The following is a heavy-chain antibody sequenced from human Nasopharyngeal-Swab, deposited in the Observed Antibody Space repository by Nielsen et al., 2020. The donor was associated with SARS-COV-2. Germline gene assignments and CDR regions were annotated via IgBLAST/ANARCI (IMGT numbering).Heavy chain of an antibody. CDR1: GYTFTSYG. J-gene: IGHJ3*02. D-gene: IGHD3-10*01. Sequence: ASVKVSCKASGYTFTSYGISWVRQAPGQGLEWMGWISAYNGNTNYAQKLQGRVTMTTDTSTNTAYLELRSLRSDDTAVYYCARGRLSMVRGDAFDIWGQGTMVTVSS. CDR2: ISAYNGNT. V-gene: IGHV1-18*01. CDR3: ARGRLSMVRGDAFDI.